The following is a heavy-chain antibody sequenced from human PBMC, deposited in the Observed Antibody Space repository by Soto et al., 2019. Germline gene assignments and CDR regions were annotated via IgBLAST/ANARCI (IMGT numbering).Heavy chain of an antibody. CDR2: ISSSSSYI. CDR3: ARDLGRSVAITRFDY. D-gene: IGHD6-19*01. Sequence: PGGSLRLSCAASGFTFSSYSMNWVRQAPGKGLEWVSSISSSSSYIYYADSVKGRFTISRDNAKNSLYLQMNSLRAEDTAVYYCARDLGRSVAITRFDYWGQGTLVTVSS. CDR1: GFTFSSYS. V-gene: IGHV3-21*01. J-gene: IGHJ4*02.